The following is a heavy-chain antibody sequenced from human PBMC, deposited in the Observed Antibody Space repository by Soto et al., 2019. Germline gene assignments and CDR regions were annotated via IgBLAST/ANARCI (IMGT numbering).Heavy chain of an antibody. Sequence: VAALKISCKGSGYSFTSYWIGWVRQMPGKGLEWMGIIYPGDSDTRYSPSFQGQVTISADKSISTAYLQWSSLKASDTAMYYCARQGYYYGSGSYSYFDYWGQGTLVTVSS. D-gene: IGHD3-10*01. V-gene: IGHV5-51*01. CDR3: ARQGYYYGSGSYSYFDY. J-gene: IGHJ4*02. CDR1: GYSFTSYW. CDR2: IYPGDSDT.